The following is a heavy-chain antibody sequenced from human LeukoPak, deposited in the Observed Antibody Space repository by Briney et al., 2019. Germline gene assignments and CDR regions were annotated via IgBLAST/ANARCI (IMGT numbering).Heavy chain of an antibody. Sequence: GGSLRLSCAASGFIVSSDYMSWVRQVPGKGLEWVSVIYSGGGTDYTDSVKGRFTISRDNSKNTLYLQMNSLRAEDTAVYYCAKETRYCSSTSCPNWFDPWGQGTLVTVSS. D-gene: IGHD2-2*01. CDR3: AKETRYCSSTSCPNWFDP. CDR2: IYSGGGT. CDR1: GFIVSSDY. V-gene: IGHV3-53*01. J-gene: IGHJ5*02.